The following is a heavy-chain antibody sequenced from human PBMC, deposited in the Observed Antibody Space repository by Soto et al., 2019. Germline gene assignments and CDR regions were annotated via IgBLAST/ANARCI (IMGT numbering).Heavy chain of an antibody. J-gene: IGHJ6*02. CDR3: ARDPFEDNGDYYYGMDV. D-gene: IGHD4-17*01. CDR2: INPSGGST. V-gene: IGHV1-46*01. Sequence: GASVKVSCKAPGYTFTSYYMHWVRQAPGQGLEWMGIINPSGGSTSYAQKFQGRVTMTRDTSTSTVYMELSSLRSEDTAVYYCARDPFEDNGDYYYGMDVCGQGTTVTGS. CDR1: GYTFTSYY.